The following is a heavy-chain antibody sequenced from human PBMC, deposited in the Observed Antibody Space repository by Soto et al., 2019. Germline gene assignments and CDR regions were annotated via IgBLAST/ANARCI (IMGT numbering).Heavy chain of an antibody. CDR3: ARAYSSSWFYYYGMDV. CDR1: GGSFGGYY. D-gene: IGHD6-13*01. CDR2: INHSGST. J-gene: IGHJ6*02. V-gene: IGHV4-34*01. Sequence: PSETLSLTCAVYGGSFGGYYWSWIRQPPGKGLEWIGEINHSGSTNYNPSLKSRVTISVDTSKNQFSLKLSSVTAADTAVYYCARAYSSSWFYYYGMDVWSQGTTVTVSS.